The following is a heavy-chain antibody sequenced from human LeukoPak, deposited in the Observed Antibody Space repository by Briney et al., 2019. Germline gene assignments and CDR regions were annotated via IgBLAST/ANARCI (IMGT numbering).Heavy chain of an antibody. CDR2: ISNSGSYT. CDR1: GFSFGGEY. CDR3: ARSRGAGPGAYFDY. D-gene: IGHD6-19*01. Sequence: GGSLRLSCAVSGFSFGGEYMSWIRQAPGQGLEWVSYISNSGSYTNYADSVAGRFTISRDNAENSLYLQMHSLRAEDTAVYYCARSRGAGPGAYFDYWGQGTLVTVTS. J-gene: IGHJ4*02. V-gene: IGHV3-11*03.